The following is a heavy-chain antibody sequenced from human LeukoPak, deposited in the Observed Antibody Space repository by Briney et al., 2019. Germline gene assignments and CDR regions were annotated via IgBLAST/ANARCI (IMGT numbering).Heavy chain of an antibody. V-gene: IGHV3-21*01. J-gene: IGHJ4*02. CDR3: ARAAVHYDFWSGSTY. D-gene: IGHD3-3*01. Sequence: GGSLRLSCAASGFTFSDYTMYWVRQAPGKGLEWVSSISSGGTYKYYADSVKGRFTISRDNSKNALYLQMNSLRAEDTAVYYCARAAVHYDFWSGSTYWGQGTLVTVSS. CDR1: GFTFSDYT. CDR2: ISSGGTYK.